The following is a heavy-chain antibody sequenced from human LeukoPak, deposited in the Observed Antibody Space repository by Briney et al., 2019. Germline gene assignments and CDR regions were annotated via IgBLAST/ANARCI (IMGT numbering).Heavy chain of an antibody. CDR2: IIPIFGTA. Sequence: ASVKVSCKASGGTFSSYAISWVRQAPGQGLEWMGGIIPIFGTANYAQKFQGRVTITADESTSTAYMELSSLRSEDTAVYYCARDHDFWSAHHDYWGQGTLVTVSS. CDR1: GGTFSSYA. J-gene: IGHJ4*02. CDR3: ARDHDFWSAHHDY. D-gene: IGHD3-3*01. V-gene: IGHV1-69*13.